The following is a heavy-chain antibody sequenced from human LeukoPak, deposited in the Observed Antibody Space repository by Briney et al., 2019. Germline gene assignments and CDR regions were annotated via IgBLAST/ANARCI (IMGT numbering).Heavy chain of an antibody. D-gene: IGHD3-22*01. CDR3: ARRGVVVTTTRNAFDI. Sequence: SETLSLTCTVSGGSISSGDYYWSWIRQPPGKGLEWIGYIYYSGSTYYNPSLKSRVTISVDTSKNQFSLKLSSVTAADTAVYYCARRGVVVTTTRNAFDIWGQGTMVTVSS. CDR1: GGSISSGDYY. V-gene: IGHV4-30-4*01. J-gene: IGHJ3*02. CDR2: IYYSGST.